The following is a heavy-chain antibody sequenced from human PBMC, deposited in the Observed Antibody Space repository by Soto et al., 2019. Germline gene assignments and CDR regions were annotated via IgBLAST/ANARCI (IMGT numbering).Heavy chain of an antibody. J-gene: IGHJ4*02. V-gene: IGHV4-30-4*01. CDR3: GREKGYISGPKNFDY. D-gene: IGHD5-12*01. Sequence: PSETLSLTCTVSGASISSGDYFWSWIRQSPGKGLEWIGYIYDSGSSYYNPSLKSRVTMSVDTSKNQFSLKLSSVTAADTAVYYCGREKGYISGPKNFDYWGQGTLVTVSS. CDR2: IYDSGSS. CDR1: GASISSGDYF.